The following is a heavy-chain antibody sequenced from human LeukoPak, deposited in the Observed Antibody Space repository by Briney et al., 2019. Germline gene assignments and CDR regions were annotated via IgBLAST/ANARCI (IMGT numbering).Heavy chain of an antibody. CDR1: GGSISSGSYY. CDR3: ARGGIVATMVDY. J-gene: IGHJ4*02. D-gene: IGHD5-12*01. V-gene: IGHV4-61*01. Sequence: SETLSLTCTVSGGSISSGSYYWSWIRQPPGKGLEWIGYIYYSGSTNYNPSLKSRVTISVDTSKNQFSLKLSSVTAADTAVYYCARGGIVATMVDYWGQGTLVTVSS. CDR2: IYYSGST.